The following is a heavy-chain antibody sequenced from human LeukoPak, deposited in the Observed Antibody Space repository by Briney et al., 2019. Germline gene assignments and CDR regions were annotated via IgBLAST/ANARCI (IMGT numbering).Heavy chain of an antibody. CDR1: GFTFSSYA. Sequence: GGSLRLSCAASGFTFSSYAMSWVRQAPGKGLEWDSAISGSGGSTYYADSVKGRFTISRDNSKNTLYLQMNSLRAEDTAVYYCAKYYDFWSGYSVYYYYMDVWGKGTTVTVSS. CDR3: AKYYDFWSGYSVYYYYMDV. J-gene: IGHJ6*03. V-gene: IGHV3-23*01. D-gene: IGHD3-3*01. CDR2: ISGSGGST.